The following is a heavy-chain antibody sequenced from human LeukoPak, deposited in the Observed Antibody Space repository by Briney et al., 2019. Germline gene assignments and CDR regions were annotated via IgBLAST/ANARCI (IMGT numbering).Heavy chain of an antibody. J-gene: IGHJ4*02. CDR3: ARGGPFPSGSSSREYYLDY. CDR1: GYDFINYG. V-gene: IGHV1-18*01. Sequence: ASVKVSCKASGYDFINYGISWVRQAPGQGLEWMGWRSIYNGNTDYKLQGRVTMTTDTATSTAYMEVRSLRSDDTAVYYCARGGPFPSGSSSREYYLDYWGQGTLVTVSS. D-gene: IGHD6-6*01. CDR2: RSIYNGNT.